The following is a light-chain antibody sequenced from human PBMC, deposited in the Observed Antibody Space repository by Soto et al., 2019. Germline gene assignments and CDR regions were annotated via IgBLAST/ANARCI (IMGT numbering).Light chain of an antibody. CDR2: GAS. Sequence: EIVMTQSPATLSVSPGERATLSCRASQSVSSNLAGYQQKPGQAPRLLIYGASTRATGIPARFSGSGSGTEFTLTISSLQSEDFAVDYCQQYNNWPPLTFGGGTKVEIK. V-gene: IGKV3-15*01. CDR3: QQYNNWPPLT. J-gene: IGKJ4*01. CDR1: QSVSSN.